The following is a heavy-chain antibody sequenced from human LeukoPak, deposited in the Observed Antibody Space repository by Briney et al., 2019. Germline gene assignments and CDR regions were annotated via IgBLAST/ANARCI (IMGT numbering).Heavy chain of an antibody. CDR3: AKAGYSSSVPDY. D-gene: IGHD6-19*01. J-gene: IGHJ4*02. V-gene: IGHV3-23*01. CDR2: ISGSGGST. Sequence: GGSLRLSCTASGFTFSSYAMSWVRQAPGKGLEWVSAISGSGGSTYYADSVKGRFTISRDNSKNTLYLQMNSLRAEDTAVYYCAKAGYSSSVPDYWGQGTLVTVSS. CDR1: GFTFSSYA.